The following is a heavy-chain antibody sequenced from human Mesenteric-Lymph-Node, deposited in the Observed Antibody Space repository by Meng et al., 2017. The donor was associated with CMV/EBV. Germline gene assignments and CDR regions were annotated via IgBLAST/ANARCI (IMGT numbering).Heavy chain of an antibody. CDR2: IYYSGST. CDR1: GGSVSIGSYY. V-gene: IGHV4-61*01. J-gene: IGHJ4*02. Sequence: SETLSLTCTVSGGSVSIGSYYWSWVRQPPGKGLEWIGYIYYSGSTNYNPTLKSRVTISVDTSKNQFYLKLSSVAAADTDVYSCQCSSSGYGGCYFDYWGQGTLVTVSS. D-gene: IGHD6-13*01. CDR3: QCSSSGYGGCYFDY.